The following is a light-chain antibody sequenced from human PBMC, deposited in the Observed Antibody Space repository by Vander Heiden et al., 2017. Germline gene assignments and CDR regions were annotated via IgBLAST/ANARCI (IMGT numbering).Light chain of an antibody. V-gene: IGLV1-40*01. J-gene: IGLJ2*01. Sequence: QSVLTQPPPASGAPGQRVTISCTGSSSNIGAGYDVHWYQQLPGTAPKLLIYGNSNRPSGVPDRFSGSKSGTSASLAITGLQAEDEADYYCQSYDSSLSGSDVVFGGGTKLTVL. CDR1: SSNIGAGYD. CDR2: GNS. CDR3: QSYDSSLSGSDVV.